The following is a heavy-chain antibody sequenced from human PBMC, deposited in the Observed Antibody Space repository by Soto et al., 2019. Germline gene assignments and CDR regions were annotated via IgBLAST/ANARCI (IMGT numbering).Heavy chain of an antibody. Sequence: PSETLSLTCSVYGGSFSGYYWSWIRQPPGKGLEWIGEINHSGSTNYNPSLKSRVTISVDTSKNQFSLKLSSVTAADTAVYYCARMPPRSSWYNLANYYYYYMDVWGKGTTVTVSS. D-gene: IGHD6-13*01. CDR2: INHSGST. V-gene: IGHV4-34*01. J-gene: IGHJ6*03. CDR3: ARMPPRSSWYNLANYYYYYMDV. CDR1: GGSFSGYY.